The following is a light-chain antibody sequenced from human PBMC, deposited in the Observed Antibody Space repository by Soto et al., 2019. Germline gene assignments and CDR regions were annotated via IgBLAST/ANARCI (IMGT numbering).Light chain of an antibody. CDR1: SGSIASNY. J-gene: IGLJ2*01. V-gene: IGLV6-57*04. CDR3: QSYDSSNRRPVV. CDR2: EDN. Sequence: NFMLTQPHSVSESPGKTVTISCTRSSGSIASNYVQWYQQRPGSAPTTVIYEDNQRPSGVPDRFSGSIDSSSNSASLTISGLKTEDEADYYYQSYDSSNRRPVVFGGGTKVTVL.